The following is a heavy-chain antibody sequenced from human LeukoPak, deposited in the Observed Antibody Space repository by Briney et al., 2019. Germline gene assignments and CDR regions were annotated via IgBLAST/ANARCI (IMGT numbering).Heavy chain of an antibody. V-gene: IGHV3-48*04. Sequence: GGSLRLSCAASGFTLTSDSMNWVRQAPGKGLEWISYISSGATTTYYADSVKGRFTISRDNAGNSLYLQINSLRVGDTAVYYCAKGTVGAKYWGQGTLVTVSS. CDR2: ISSGATTT. J-gene: IGHJ4*02. D-gene: IGHD1-26*01. CDR3: AKGTVGAKY. CDR1: GFTLTSDS.